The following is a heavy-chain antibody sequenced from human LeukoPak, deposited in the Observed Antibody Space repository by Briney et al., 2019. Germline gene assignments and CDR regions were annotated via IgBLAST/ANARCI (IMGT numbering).Heavy chain of an antibody. CDR2: TCYRSKWYN. Sequence: SQTLSLTCAISGDSVAINTAAWNWIRQSPSRGLEWLGRTCYRSKWYNDYAVSVKSRITINPDTSKNQFSLQLNSVTTEDSAVYYCARDPRVSLAAYFDYWGQGNPVTVSS. J-gene: IGHJ4*02. D-gene: IGHD1-20*01. V-gene: IGHV6-1*01. CDR1: GDSVAINTAA. CDR3: ARDPRVSLAAYFDY.